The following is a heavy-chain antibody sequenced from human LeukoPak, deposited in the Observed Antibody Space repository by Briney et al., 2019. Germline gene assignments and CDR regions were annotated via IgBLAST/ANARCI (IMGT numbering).Heavy chain of an antibody. Sequence: ASVKVSCKASGDTFTIYYIRWVPQAPGQGLAWMGMINPNGGSTTYAQQFQGRVTIARDTSTSTLYMELSILRSEDTAVYYCARSLGGYFDYCGQGTLVTVSS. J-gene: IGHJ4*02. CDR3: ARSLGGYFDY. CDR2: INPNGGST. V-gene: IGHV1-46*01. D-gene: IGHD2-15*01. CDR1: GDTFTIYY.